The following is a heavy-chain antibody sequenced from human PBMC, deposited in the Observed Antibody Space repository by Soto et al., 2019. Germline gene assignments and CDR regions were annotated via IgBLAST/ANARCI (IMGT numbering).Heavy chain of an antibody. CDR2: ISSSGSTI. V-gene: IGHV3-48*03. J-gene: IGHJ3*02. CDR3: ATLWFGEFTGQSDAFDI. Sequence: PGGSLRLSCAASGFTFSSYEMNWVRQAPGKGLEWVSYISSSGSTIYYADSVKGRFTISRDNAKNSLYLQMNSLRAEDTAVYYCATLWFGEFTGQSDAFDIWGQGTMVTVSS. CDR1: GFTFSSYE. D-gene: IGHD3-10*01.